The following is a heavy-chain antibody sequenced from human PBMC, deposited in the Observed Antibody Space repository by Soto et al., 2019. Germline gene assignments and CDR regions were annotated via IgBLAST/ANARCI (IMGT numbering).Heavy chain of an antibody. J-gene: IGHJ4*02. Sequence: QVQLQQWGAGLLKPSETLSLTCAVYGGSFSGYYWSWIRQPPGKGLEWIGEINHSGSTNYNPSLKGRVTQEVDASTNQFSLKLSSVTAADTAVYYGARGGGGVVVVVAATPFDYWGQGTLVTVSS. D-gene: IGHD2-15*01. CDR1: GGSFSGYY. CDR3: ARGGGGVVVVVAATPFDY. CDR2: INHSGST. V-gene: IGHV4-34*01.